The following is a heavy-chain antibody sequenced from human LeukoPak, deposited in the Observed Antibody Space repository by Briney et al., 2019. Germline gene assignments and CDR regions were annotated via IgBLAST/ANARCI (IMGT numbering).Heavy chain of an antibody. D-gene: IGHD6-13*01. CDR1: AGSISSYY. Sequence: SETLSLTCTDSAGSISSYYWSWLRQPAGKGLEWIGRIYTSGSTNYNPSLKSRVTMSVDTSKNQFSLKLSSVTAADTAVYYCARVGQQLGTFDYWGQGTLVTVSS. CDR3: ARVGQQLGTFDY. CDR2: IYTSGST. J-gene: IGHJ4*02. V-gene: IGHV4-4*07.